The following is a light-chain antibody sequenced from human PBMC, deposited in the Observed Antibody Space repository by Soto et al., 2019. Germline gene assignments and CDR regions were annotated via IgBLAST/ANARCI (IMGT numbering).Light chain of an antibody. J-gene: IGKJ2*01. CDR3: RERSNWPPKYS. V-gene: IGKV3-11*01. Sequence: EIVLTQSPATLSLSPGERATLSCRASQSVSSYLAWYQQKPGQAPRLLIYDAYNRATGIPARFSASESGTDFTHLNSSLLPDDVAVYYCRERSNWPPKYSFGQGIKLETK. CDR2: DAY. CDR1: QSVSSY.